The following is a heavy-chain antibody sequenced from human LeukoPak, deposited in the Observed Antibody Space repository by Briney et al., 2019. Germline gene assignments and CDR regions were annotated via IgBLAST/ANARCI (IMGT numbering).Heavy chain of an antibody. D-gene: IGHD2-2*01. J-gene: IGHJ4*02. CDR1: GYTFTGYY. CDR2: INPNSGDT. Sequence: ASVKVSCQASGYTFTGYYLHWVRQAPGQEPEWMGWINPNSGDTHSAQKFQGRVTMTRDTSISTGYMELNRLTSDDTAVYYCARALLVLAGTNFDYWGQGTLVTVSP. CDR3: ARALLVLAGTNFDY. V-gene: IGHV1-2*02.